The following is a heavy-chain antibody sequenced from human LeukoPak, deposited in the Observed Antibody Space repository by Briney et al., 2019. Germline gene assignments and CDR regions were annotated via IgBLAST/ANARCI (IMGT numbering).Heavy chain of an antibody. CDR1: GGSFSGYY. J-gene: IGHJ6*02. Sequence: SETLSLTCAVYGGSFSGYYWSWIRQPPGKGLEWIGEINHSGSTNYNPFLKSRVTISVDTSKNQFSLKLSSVTAADTAVYYCARGRGGSGSCYGMDVWGQGTTVTVSS. CDR3: ARGRGGSGSCYGMDV. CDR2: INHSGST. D-gene: IGHD2-15*01. V-gene: IGHV4-34*01.